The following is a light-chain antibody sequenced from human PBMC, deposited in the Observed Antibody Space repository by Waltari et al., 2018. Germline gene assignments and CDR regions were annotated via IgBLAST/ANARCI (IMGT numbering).Light chain of an antibody. CDR1: SSDVGNYNV. Sequence: QSALTQPASVSGSPGQSITISCAGTSSDVGNYNVVSWYQQHPGKVPKLIIYEVTQRPSGVSDRFSGSTSGNTASLTISGLQPEDEANYYCCSYAGGGTPRLLFGGGTEVTVL. CDR2: EVT. CDR3: CSYAGGGTPRLL. V-gene: IGLV2-23*02. J-gene: IGLJ2*01.